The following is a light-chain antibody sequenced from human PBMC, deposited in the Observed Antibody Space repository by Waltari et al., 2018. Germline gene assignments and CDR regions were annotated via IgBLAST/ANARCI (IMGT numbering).Light chain of an antibody. CDR2: EDN. J-gene: IGLJ3*02. Sequence: SYELTQPPSVSVSPGQTAMITCSGDAVPRKYVYWFQQRAGQAPVMVIYEDNKRPSGIPGGFSGCRSGTMATMTITGAQVEDEADYYCYSTDSSGDDRVFGGGTRLTVL. CDR3: YSTDSSGDDRV. V-gene: IGLV3-10*01. CDR1: AVPRKY.